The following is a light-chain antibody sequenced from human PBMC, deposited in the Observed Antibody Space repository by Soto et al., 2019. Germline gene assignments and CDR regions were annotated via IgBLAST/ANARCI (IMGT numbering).Light chain of an antibody. CDR2: LEGSGSY. J-gene: IGLJ3*02. CDR3: ETWDSNTHTV. Sequence: QSVLTQSSSASASLGSSVKLTCTLSSGHSSYIIAWHQQQPGKAPRYLMKLEGSGSYNKGSGVPDRFSGSSSGADRYLTISNHQFDDEADYYCETWDSNTHTVFGGGTKVTVL. CDR1: SGHSSYI. V-gene: IGLV4-60*02.